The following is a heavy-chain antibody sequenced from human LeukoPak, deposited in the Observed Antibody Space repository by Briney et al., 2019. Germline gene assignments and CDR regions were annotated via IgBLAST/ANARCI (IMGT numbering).Heavy chain of an antibody. V-gene: IGHV1-18*01. J-gene: IGHJ3*02. D-gene: IGHD2-15*01. CDR2: ISAYNGNT. Sequence: ASVKVSCKASGYTFTSYGISWVRQAPGQGLEWMGWISAYNGNTNYAQKLQGRVTMTTDTSTSTAYMELRSLRSDDAAVYYCARDYCSGGSCHLGAFDIWGQGTMATVSS. CDR1: GYTFTSYG. CDR3: ARDYCSGGSCHLGAFDI.